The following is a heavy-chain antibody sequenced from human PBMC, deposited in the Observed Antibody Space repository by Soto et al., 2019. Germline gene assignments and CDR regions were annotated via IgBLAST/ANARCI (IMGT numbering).Heavy chain of an antibody. CDR1: GGSFSSSSYY. CDR3: ARLSRDLDP. D-gene: IGHD3-16*02. J-gene: IGHJ5*02. CDR2: IYYSGST. Sequence: SETLSLTCTVSGGSFSSSSYYWGWIRQPPGKGLEWIGSIYYSGSTYYNPSLKSRVTISVDTSKNQFSLKLSSVTAADTAVYYCARLSRDLDPWGQGTLVTVSS. V-gene: IGHV4-39*01.